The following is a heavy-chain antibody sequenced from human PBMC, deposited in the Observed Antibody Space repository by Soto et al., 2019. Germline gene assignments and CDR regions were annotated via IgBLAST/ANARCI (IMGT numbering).Heavy chain of an antibody. Sequence: DVQLLESGGGLVQHKWSLRLSCADSGLTFSIDAMGWVRQGPGTGLEWLAVVSIGGSTHYTDSVSDRFTNTRDNSKNTLSLQMNSLIAEDTDVYVCAKRRSAGGHFYYWGQGNRVPFSS. CDR3: AKRRSAGGHFYY. D-gene: IGHD2-15*01. J-gene: IGHJ4*02. CDR2: VSIGGST. CDR1: GLTFSIDA. V-gene: IGHV3-23*01.